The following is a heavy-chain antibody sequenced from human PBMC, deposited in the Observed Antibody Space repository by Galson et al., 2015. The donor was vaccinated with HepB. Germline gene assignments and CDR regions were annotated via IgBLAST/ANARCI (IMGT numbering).Heavy chain of an antibody. Sequence: SLRLSCAASGFTFSSYSMNWVRQAPGKGLEWVSSISSSSSYIYYADSVKGRFTISRDNAKNSLYLQMNSLRAEDTAVYYCATRFYYYDSSGAFDIWGQGTMVTVSS. V-gene: IGHV3-21*03. J-gene: IGHJ3*02. CDR3: ATRFYYYDSSGAFDI. CDR2: ISSSSSYI. D-gene: IGHD3-22*01. CDR1: GFTFSSYS.